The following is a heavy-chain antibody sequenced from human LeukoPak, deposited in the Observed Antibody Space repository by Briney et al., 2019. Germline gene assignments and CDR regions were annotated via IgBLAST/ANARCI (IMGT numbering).Heavy chain of an antibody. CDR2: ISSSGSTI. J-gene: IGHJ4*02. Sequence: GGSLRLSRAASGFSYISYWMHWVRQAPGKGLEWVSYISSSGSTIYYADSVKGRFTISRDNAKNSLYLQMNSLRAEDTAVYYCARGSTYSSGWYTGFDYWGQGSLVTVSS. V-gene: IGHV3-48*04. D-gene: IGHD6-19*01. CDR1: GFSYISYW. CDR3: ARGSTYSSGWYTGFDY.